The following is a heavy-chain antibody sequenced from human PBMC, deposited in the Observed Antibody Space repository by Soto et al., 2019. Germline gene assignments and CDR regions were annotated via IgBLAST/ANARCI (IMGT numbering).Heavy chain of an antibody. J-gene: IGHJ4*02. CDR3: ANFPNRIAVAGTQDFDY. CDR1: GFTFSSYA. CDR2: ISGSGGST. Sequence: EVQLLESGGGLVQPGGSLRLSCAASGFTFSSYAMSWVRQAPGKGLEWVSAISGSGGSTYYADSVKGRFTISRDNSKNTLYLQMTSLRAEDTAVYYCANFPNRIAVAGTQDFDYWGQGTLVTVSS. D-gene: IGHD6-19*01. V-gene: IGHV3-23*01.